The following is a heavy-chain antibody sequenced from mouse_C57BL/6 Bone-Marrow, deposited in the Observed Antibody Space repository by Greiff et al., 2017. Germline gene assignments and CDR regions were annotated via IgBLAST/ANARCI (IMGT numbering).Heavy chain of an antibody. Sequence: EVQLQQSGAELVKPGVSVKLSCTASGFNIKDYYIHWVKQRTEQGLEWIGRIDPEDGETKYAPKFQDKATITADTSSNTAYLQLSSLTSEDTAVYYCTRSLIYYGTNYWGQGTTLTVSS. J-gene: IGHJ2*01. D-gene: IGHD1-1*01. CDR1: GFNIKDYY. V-gene: IGHV14-2*01. CDR2: IDPEDGET. CDR3: TRSLIYYGTNY.